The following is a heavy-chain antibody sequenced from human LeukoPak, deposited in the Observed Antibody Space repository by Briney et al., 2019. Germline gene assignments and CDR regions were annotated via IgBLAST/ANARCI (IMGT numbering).Heavy chain of an antibody. D-gene: IGHD6-13*01. CDR3: AKDWPSEWQQLPDYDAFDI. V-gene: IGHV3-53*01. Sequence: GGSLRLSCSGSGFTVSYSYMSWVRQAPGKGLEWVSAINSGGSTYYADSLKGRFTISGDNSKNTLYLQMNSLRADDTAVYYCAKDWPSEWQQLPDYDAFDIWGQGTMVTVSS. CDR1: GFTVSYSY. J-gene: IGHJ3*02. CDR2: INSGGST.